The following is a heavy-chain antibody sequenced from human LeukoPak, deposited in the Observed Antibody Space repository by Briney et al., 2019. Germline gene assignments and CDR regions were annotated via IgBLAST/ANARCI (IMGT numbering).Heavy chain of an antibody. CDR1: GGSISSGGHS. D-gene: IGHD3-10*01. CDR2: INHSGST. V-gene: IGHV4-30-2*01. J-gene: IGHJ6*02. Sequence: SETLSLTCAVSGGSISSGGHSWNWIRQPPGKALEWIGYINHSGSTYYNPSLKSRGTISVDRSKNQFSLKLSSVTAADTAVYYCAREGSVPHDHYYYYGMDVWGQGTTVTVSS. CDR3: AREGSVPHDHYYYYGMDV.